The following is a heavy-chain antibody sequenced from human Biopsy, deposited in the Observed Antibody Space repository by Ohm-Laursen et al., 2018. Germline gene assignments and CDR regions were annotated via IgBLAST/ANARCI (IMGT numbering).Heavy chain of an antibody. Sequence: GSSVKVSCKASGDSFTSYAIGWVRQAPGQGLEWMGGIIPIPNVATYAQKFQGRITITADESTSTAYMELSSLTSDDTAVYFCARWETTLGRSLDSWGQGTLVAVS. CDR1: GDSFTSYA. V-gene: IGHV1-69*01. D-gene: IGHD1-26*01. CDR2: IIPIPNVA. CDR3: ARWETTLGRSLDS. J-gene: IGHJ4*02.